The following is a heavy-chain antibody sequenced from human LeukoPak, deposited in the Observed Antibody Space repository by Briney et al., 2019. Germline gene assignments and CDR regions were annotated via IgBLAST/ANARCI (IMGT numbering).Heavy chain of an antibody. CDR3: AKTKYYDFWSGYFDY. J-gene: IGHJ4*02. V-gene: IGHV3-9*03. CDR1: RFTFDDYA. D-gene: IGHD3-3*01. Sequence: GSSLRLSCAASRFTFDDYAMHWVRQAPGKGLEWVSGISWNSGSIVYAESVKGRVTIYRDNDKHSLYLQMNSLRAEDMALYYCAKTKYYDFWSGYFDYWGQGTLLTVPS. CDR2: ISWNSGSI.